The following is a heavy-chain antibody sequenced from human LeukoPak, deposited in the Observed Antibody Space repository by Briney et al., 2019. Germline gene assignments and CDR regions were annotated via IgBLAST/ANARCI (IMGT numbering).Heavy chain of an antibody. CDR2: ISGSGYRT. CDR3: AKDGDYYDSSGYFPSEPFDY. J-gene: IGHJ4*02. Sequence: PGGSLRLSCAASGFTFSSYAMSWVRQAPGKGLEWVSHISGSGYRTNYADSVKGRFTISRDNSENTLYLQMNSLRAEDTAVYYCAKDGDYYDSSGYFPSEPFDYWGQGTLVTVSS. V-gene: IGHV3-23*01. CDR1: GFTFSSYA. D-gene: IGHD3-22*01.